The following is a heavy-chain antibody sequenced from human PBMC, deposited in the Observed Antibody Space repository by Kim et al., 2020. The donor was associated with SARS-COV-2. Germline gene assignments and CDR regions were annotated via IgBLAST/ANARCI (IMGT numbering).Heavy chain of an antibody. CDR1: GFTFSSYS. D-gene: IGHD6-19*01. J-gene: IGHJ4*02. CDR2: ISSSSSYI. CDR3: ARAQWLEADFDY. Sequence: GGSLRLSCAASGFTFSSYSMNWVRQAPGKGLEWVSSISSSSSYIYYADSVKGRFTISRDNAKNSLYLQMNSLRAEDMVVYYCARAQWLEADFDYWGQGTLVTVSS. V-gene: IGHV3-21*01.